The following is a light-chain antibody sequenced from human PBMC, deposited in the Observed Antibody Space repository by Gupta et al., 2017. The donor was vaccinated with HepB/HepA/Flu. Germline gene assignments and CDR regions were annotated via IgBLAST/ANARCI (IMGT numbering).Light chain of an antibody. Sequence: YVLTQPPSVSVAPGKTATITCEGNSIGTKSVHWYQQKPGQAPVLVVYDDSDRPSGIPELFSGSNSGNTATLTISGVEAGDEADYYCQVWDSRSEGVFGGGTKVTVL. J-gene: IGLJ3*02. V-gene: IGLV3-21*03. CDR2: DDS. CDR3: QVWDSRSEGV. CDR1: SIGTKS.